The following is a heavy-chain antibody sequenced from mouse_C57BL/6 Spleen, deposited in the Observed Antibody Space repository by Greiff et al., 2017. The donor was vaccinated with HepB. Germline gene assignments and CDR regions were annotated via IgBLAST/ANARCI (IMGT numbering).Heavy chain of an antibody. V-gene: IGHV1-55*01. CDR1: GYTFTSYW. Sequence: VQLQQPGAELVKPGASVKMSCKASGYTFTSYWITWVKQRPGQGLEWIGDIYPGSGSTNYNEKFKSKATLTVDTSSSTAYMQLSSLTSEDSAVYYCAGIYYDYHGAMDYWGQGTSVTVSS. CDR3: AGIYYDYHGAMDY. D-gene: IGHD2-4*01. CDR2: IYPGSGST. J-gene: IGHJ4*01.